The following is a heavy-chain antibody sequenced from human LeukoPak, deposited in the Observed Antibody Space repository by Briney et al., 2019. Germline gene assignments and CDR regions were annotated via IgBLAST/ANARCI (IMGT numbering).Heavy chain of an antibody. CDR1: GFTFNSYT. V-gene: IGHV3-21*01. CDR2: ISSSSSRSSYI. J-gene: IGHJ4*02. CDR3: GVRGEQRNDY. D-gene: IGHD3-10*01. Sequence: PGGSLRLSCAASGFTFNSYTMNWARQAPGKGLEWVSSISSSSSRSSYIYYADSVKGRFTISRDNAKNSLYLQMNSLRAEDTAVYYCGVRGEQRNDYWGQGTLVTVSS.